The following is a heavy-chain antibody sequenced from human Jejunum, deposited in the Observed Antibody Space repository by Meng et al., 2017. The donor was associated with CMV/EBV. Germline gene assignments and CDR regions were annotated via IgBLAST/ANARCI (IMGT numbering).Heavy chain of an antibody. CDR1: GYTFIGYY. D-gene: IGHD6-6*01. Sequence: CKASGYTFIGYYIHWVRQAPGQGLEWRGWINSDSGDTNYAQKFQAWVTMTRDTSITTAYMELRRLGYDDTAVYYCVRQDSRSWDFDHWGQGTLVTVSS. V-gene: IGHV1-2*04. CDR2: INSDSGDT. CDR3: VRQDSRSWDFDH. J-gene: IGHJ4*02.